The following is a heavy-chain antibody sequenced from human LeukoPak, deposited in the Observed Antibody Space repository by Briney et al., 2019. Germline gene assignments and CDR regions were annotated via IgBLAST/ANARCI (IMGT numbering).Heavy chain of an antibody. CDR3: ASGPPGIQLWLPWFDP. D-gene: IGHD5-18*01. CDR2: IRSSGDKT. CDR1: GFTFSNYG. V-gene: IGHV3-23*01. J-gene: IGHJ5*02. Sequence: GGSLRLSCAASGFTFSNYGMSWVRQAPGKGLEWVSAIRSSGDKTYYADSVKGRFAISRDNSKNTLYLQMNSLRAEDTAVYYCASGPPGIQLWLPWFDPWGQGTLVTVSS.